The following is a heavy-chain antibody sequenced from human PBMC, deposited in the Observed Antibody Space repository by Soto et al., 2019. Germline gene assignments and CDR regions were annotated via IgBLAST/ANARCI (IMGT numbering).Heavy chain of an antibody. J-gene: IGHJ2*01. CDR2: IYYSGST. D-gene: IGHD3-3*01. CDR3: ARHSLWSGYYIGGQKNWYFDL. CDR1: GGSISSSSYY. V-gene: IGHV4-39*01. Sequence: KPSETLSLTSTVSGGSISSSSYYWGWIRQPPGKGLEWIGSIYYSGSTYYNPSLKSRVTISVDTSKNQFSLKLSSVTAADTAVYYCARHSLWSGYYIGGQKNWYFDLWGRGTLVTVSS.